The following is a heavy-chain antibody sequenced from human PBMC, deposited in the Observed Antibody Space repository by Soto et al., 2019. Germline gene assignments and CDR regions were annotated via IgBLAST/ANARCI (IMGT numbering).Heavy chain of an antibody. CDR3: AKETGYSYGFQPNVLDV. Sequence: GGSLRLSCAGSGFTFSRYAMNWVRQAPGKGLEWVSIISSRGDRTSYAESVKGRFTISRDDSKNTLFLHMNSLGAEDTAVYYCAKETGYSYGFQPNVLDVWGQGTTVTVSS. CDR2: ISSRGDRT. J-gene: IGHJ6*02. CDR1: GFTFSRYA. D-gene: IGHD5-18*01. V-gene: IGHV3-23*01.